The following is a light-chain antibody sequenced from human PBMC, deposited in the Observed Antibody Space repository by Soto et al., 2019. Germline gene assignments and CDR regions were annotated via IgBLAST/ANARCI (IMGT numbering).Light chain of an antibody. CDR2: EVD. V-gene: IGLV2-14*01. CDR1: SSDVGGYNY. CDR3: SSYTSSNTLV. Sequence: QSALAQPASVSGSPGQSTIISCTGTSSDVGGYNYVSWYQQHPGKAPKFLIYEVDNRASGVSDRFSGSKSGNTASLTISGLQAEDEADYYCSSYTSSNTLVFGNGTKVTVL. J-gene: IGLJ1*01.